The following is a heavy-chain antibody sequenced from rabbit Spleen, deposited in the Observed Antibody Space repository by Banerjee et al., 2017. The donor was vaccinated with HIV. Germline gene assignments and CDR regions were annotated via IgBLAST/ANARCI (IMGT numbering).Heavy chain of an antibody. J-gene: IGHJ4*01. D-gene: IGHD8-1*01. V-gene: IGHV1S45*01. CDR3: ARDAGSYDYIDVYFNL. Sequence: QEQLVESGGGLVQPEGSLTLTCKGFRFDFSSGYDMCWVRQAPGKGLEWVGCIYTGDGNTYYASWAKGRFTISKTSSTVDLKMTSLTAADTATYFCARDAGSYDYIDVYFNLWGPGTLVTVS. CDR1: RFDFSSGYD. CDR2: IYTGDGNT.